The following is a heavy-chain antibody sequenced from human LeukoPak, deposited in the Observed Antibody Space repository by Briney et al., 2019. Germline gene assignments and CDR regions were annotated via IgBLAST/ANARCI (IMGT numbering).Heavy chain of an antibody. Sequence: SETLSLTCAVSGGSISSSNWWCWVRQPPGKGLEWIGSIYYSGSTYYNPSLKSRVTISVDTSKNQFSLKLSSVTAADTAVYYCARLYGSGSYYNYWGQGTLVTVSS. CDR1: GGSISSSNW. V-gene: IGHV4-39*01. J-gene: IGHJ4*02. CDR3: ARLYGSGSYYNY. D-gene: IGHD3-10*01. CDR2: IYYSGST.